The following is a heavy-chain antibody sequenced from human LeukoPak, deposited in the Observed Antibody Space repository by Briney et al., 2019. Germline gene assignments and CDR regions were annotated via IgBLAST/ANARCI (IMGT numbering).Heavy chain of an antibody. CDR3: AKGRGYCTGGSCYSDY. V-gene: IGHV3-13*01. Sequence: GGSLRLSCAASGFTFSSYDMHWVRQATGKGLEWVSAIGTAGDTYYPGSVKGRFTISRENAKNSLYLQMNSLRAGDTAVYYCAKGRGYCTGGSCYSDYWGQGTLVTVSS. D-gene: IGHD2-15*01. CDR1: GFTFSSYD. CDR2: IGTAGDT. J-gene: IGHJ4*02.